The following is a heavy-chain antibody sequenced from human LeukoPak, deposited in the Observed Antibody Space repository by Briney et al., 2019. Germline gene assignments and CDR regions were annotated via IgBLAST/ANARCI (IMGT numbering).Heavy chain of an antibody. V-gene: IGHV1-2*02. J-gene: IGHJ3*01. CDR2: SNPNGGGT. CDR1: GYTFTGYY. Sequence: GASVKVSCEASGYTFTGYYMHWVRQAPGQGLEWMGWSNPNGGGTKYAEIFQGRVTMTRDKSISTAYMELSSLTSDDTAVYFCARGRDCSITSCYGFDVWGQGTMVTVSS. CDR3: ARGRDCSITSCYGFDV. D-gene: IGHD2-2*01.